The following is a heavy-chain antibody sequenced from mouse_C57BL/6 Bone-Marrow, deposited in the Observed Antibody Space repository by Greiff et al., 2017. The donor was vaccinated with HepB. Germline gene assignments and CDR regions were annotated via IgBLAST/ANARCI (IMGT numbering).Heavy chain of an antibody. Sequence: EADGGLVQPKGSLKLSCAASGFSFNTYAMNWVRQAPGKGLEWVARIRSKSNNYATYYADSVKDRFTISRDDSESMLYLQMNNLKTEDTAMYYCVRQDYGSSSAWFAYWGQGTLVTVSA. CDR3: VRQDYGSSSAWFAY. V-gene: IGHV10-1*01. D-gene: IGHD1-1*01. CDR1: GFSFNTYA. J-gene: IGHJ3*01. CDR2: IRSKSNNYAT.